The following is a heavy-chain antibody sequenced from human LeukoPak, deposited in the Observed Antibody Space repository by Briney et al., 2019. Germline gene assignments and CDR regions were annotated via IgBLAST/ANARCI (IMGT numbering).Heavy chain of an antibody. D-gene: IGHD5-18*01. V-gene: IGHV4-59*08. J-gene: IGHJ4*02. CDR2: IYYSGST. CDR3: ARHVQDTTMVTPLYYFDY. CDR1: GGSINSYY. Sequence: PSETLSLTCTVSGGSINSYYESWIRQPPGKGLEWIGYIYYSGSTNYSPSLKSRVTISVDTSKNQFSLKLTSVIAADAAVYYCARHVQDTTMVTPLYYFDYWGQGTLVTVSS.